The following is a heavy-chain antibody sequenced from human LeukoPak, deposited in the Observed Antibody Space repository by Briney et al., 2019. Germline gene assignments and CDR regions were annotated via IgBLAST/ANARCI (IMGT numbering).Heavy chain of an antibody. D-gene: IGHD6-19*01. CDR2: IKSDGSST. CDR1: GFTFSSYR. Sequence: GGSLRLSCAASGFTFSSYRMHWVRQAPGKGLVWVSRIKSDGSSTSYADSVKGRFTISRDNAKNMLYLQMNSLRAEDTAVYYCARRSAVAGTLDYWGQGTPVTVSS. V-gene: IGHV3-74*01. CDR3: ARRSAVAGTLDY. J-gene: IGHJ4*02.